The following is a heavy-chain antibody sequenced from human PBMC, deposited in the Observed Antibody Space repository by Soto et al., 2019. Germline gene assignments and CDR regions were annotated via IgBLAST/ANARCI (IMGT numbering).Heavy chain of an antibody. V-gene: IGHV4-31*03. CDR2: IYYSGST. CDR1: GFSISSGGYY. CDR3: ARGSQYYGMDV. Sequence: SETLSLTCPFSGFSISSGGYYWSWIRQHPGKGLEWIGYIYYSGSTYYNPSLKSRVTISVDTSKNQFSLKLSSVTAADTAVYYCARGSQYYGMDVWGQGTTVTVSS. J-gene: IGHJ6*02.